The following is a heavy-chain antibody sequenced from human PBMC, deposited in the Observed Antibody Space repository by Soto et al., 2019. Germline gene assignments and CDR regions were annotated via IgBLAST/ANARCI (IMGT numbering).Heavy chain of an antibody. CDR2: ISGSGGYI. V-gene: IGHV3-21*01. CDR3: ARDRQSTPWYAADY. D-gene: IGHD6-13*01. CDR1: GFTFSAYS. J-gene: IGHJ4*02. Sequence: GGALRLSCEGSGFTFSAYSMNWVRQSPGKGLEWVSSISGSGGYIYYADSVKGRFTISRDNAKNSLYLQMTSLRDEDTALYYCARDRQSTPWYAADYWGQGSLVTVSS.